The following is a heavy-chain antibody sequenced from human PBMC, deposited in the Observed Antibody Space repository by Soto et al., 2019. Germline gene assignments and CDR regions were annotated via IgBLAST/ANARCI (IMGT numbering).Heavy chain of an antibody. CDR1: GGSLSGYH. J-gene: IGHJ4*02. CDR3: ARDSVSLTLFDY. V-gene: IGHV4-4*07. D-gene: IGHD3-10*01. Sequence: SETLSLTCTVSGGSLSGYHWSWVRQPAGKGLEWIGRVHSTGSTDYNPSVKSRITVSLDTSKKQFSLKLKPVTAADTALYFCARDSVSLTLFDYWGQGIQVTVSS. CDR2: VHSTGST.